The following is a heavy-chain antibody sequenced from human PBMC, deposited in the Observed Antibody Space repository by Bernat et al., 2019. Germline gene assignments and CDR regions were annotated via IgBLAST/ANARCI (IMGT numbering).Heavy chain of an antibody. Sequence: QVQLVESGGGVVQPGRSLRLSCAASGFTFSSYAMHWVRQAPGKGLEWVAVILYDGSNKYYADSVKGRFTISRDNSKNTLYLQMNSLRAEDTAVYYCARAIAALDYWGQGTLVTVSS. CDR2: ILYDGSNK. V-gene: IGHV3-30-3*01. D-gene: IGHD6-13*01. CDR1: GFTFSSYA. CDR3: ARAIAALDY. J-gene: IGHJ4*02.